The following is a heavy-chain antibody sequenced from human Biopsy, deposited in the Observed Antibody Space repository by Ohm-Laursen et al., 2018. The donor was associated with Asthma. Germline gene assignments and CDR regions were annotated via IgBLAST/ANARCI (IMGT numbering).Heavy chain of an antibody. CDR2: IYSGGTS. D-gene: IGHD1-20*01. J-gene: IGHJ6*02. Sequence: GSLRLSCAASGFAVSRDYMFWVRQAPGKGLEWVSVIYSGGTSHTADSVRGRFTISRDNSQNTLSLEMNSLRVEDTAVHYCARDLRSDNWNPWGMDVWGLGTTVTVAS. CDR3: ARDLRSDNWNPWGMDV. CDR1: GFAVSRDY. V-gene: IGHV3-66*02.